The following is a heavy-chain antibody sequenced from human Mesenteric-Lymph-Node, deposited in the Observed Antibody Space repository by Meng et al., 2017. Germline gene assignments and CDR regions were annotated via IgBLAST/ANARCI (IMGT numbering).Heavy chain of an antibody. CDR3: AAMIGQR. D-gene: IGHD3-22*01. CDR2: INHSGST. CDR1: GGSFSGYY. Sequence: QVQLQQWGAGLLKPSETLSLTCAVYGGSFSGYYWSWIRQPPGKALAWIGEINHSGSTNYNPSLKSRVTISVDTSKNQFSLKLSSVTAADTAVYYCAAMIGQRWGQGTLVTVSS. V-gene: IGHV4-34*01. J-gene: IGHJ4*02.